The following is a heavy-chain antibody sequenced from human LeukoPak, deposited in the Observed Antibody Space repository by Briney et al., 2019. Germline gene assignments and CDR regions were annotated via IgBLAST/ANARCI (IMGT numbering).Heavy chain of an antibody. Sequence: SLRLAWAVDGFTFSDYYTSWVRPAAGDGLGWVSYTSSIVSTIIHANSEKGTFTVARDNAKNSLYLEMTSLRAEDTAVYYCARTPSSINYYGLGGHLYYYYYYMDAWGKGTTVTVSS. CDR1: GFTFSDYY. CDR3: ARTPSSINYYGLGGHLYYYYYYMDA. CDR2: TSSIVSTI. J-gene: IGHJ6*03. V-gene: IGHV3-11*01. D-gene: IGHD3-10*01.